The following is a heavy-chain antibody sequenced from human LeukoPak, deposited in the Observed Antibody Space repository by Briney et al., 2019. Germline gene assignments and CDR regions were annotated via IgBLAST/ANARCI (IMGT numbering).Heavy chain of an antibody. J-gene: IGHJ4*02. CDR3: ARGGASRMAF. Sequence: GGSLRLPCEASGFTFSSYWMSWVRQAPGKGLEWVANIKEDGSEKNYVDSVKGRFTVSRDNAKNSVYLYMNSLRAEDTAVYYCARGGASRMAFWGQGTLVTVSS. D-gene: IGHD4/OR15-4a*01. CDR2: IKEDGSEK. CDR1: GFTFSSYW. V-gene: IGHV3-7*01.